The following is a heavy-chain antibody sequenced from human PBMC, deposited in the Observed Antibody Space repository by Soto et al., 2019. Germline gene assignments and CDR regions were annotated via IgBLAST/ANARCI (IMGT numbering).Heavy chain of an antibody. CDR1: GGSISRGGHY. CDR2: TYHTGST. J-gene: IGHJ5*02. V-gene: IGHV4-39*01. D-gene: IGHD6-19*01. CDR3: AKLPTTVADAFDP. Sequence: SETLSLTCTVSGGSISRGGHYWGWIRQPPGKGLEWIGNTYHTGSTYYNPSLRSRVTIFVVTSKNQFSLKLTSATAAVTAVYYCAKLPTTVADAFDPWGQGTLVTVSS.